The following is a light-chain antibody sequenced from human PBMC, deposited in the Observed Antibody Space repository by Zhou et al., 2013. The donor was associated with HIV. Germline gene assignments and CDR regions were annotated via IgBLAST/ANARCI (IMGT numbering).Light chain of an antibody. CDR1: QNISSY. CDR3: QQYYSYPRT. CDR2: AAS. Sequence: AIRITQSPSSLSASTGDRVTITCRASQNISSYLGWYQQKPGKVPNLLIYAASTLQSGVSSRFSGSGSGTDFTLTISCLQSEDFATYYCQQYYSYPRTFGQGTKLEIK. J-gene: IGKJ2*01. V-gene: IGKV1-8*01.